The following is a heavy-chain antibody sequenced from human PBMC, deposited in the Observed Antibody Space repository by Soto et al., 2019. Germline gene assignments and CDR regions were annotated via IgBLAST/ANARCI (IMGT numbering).Heavy chain of an antibody. V-gene: IGHV4-30-2*01. CDR2: CYHSGST. Sequence: QLQLQESLSRLMKPSQTLSLTCTVSCGAITSGAYSCSWIRQPPGQALEWIVYCYHSGSTYYIPSLRSRVSISMDRTKNQCSPHLHSVTAGDTAVYFCAGVRYSDNWQGLIDYWGQGTLVTVSS. J-gene: IGHJ4*02. CDR1: CGAITSGAYS. D-gene: IGHD4-4*01. CDR3: AGVRYSDNWQGLIDY.